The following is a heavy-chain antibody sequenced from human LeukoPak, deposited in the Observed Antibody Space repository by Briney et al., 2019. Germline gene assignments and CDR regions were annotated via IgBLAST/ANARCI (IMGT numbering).Heavy chain of an antibody. J-gene: IGHJ5*02. CDR1: GGSISSSSYY. D-gene: IGHD3-22*01. CDR2: IYYSGST. CDR3: ARDRKVVAAEFDP. V-gene: IGHV4-39*07. Sequence: SETLSLTCTVSGGSISSSSYYWGWIRQPPGKGLEWIGSIYYSGSTYYNPSLKSRVTASVDTSKNQFSLKLSSVTAADTAVYYCARDRKVVAAEFDPWGQGTLVTVSS.